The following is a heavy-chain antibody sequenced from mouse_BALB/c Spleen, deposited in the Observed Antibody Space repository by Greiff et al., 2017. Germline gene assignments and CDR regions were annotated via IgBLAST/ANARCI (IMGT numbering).Heavy chain of an antibody. V-gene: IGHV1S29*02. Sequence: EVQLQESGPELVKPGASVKISCKASGYTFTDYNMHWVKQSHGKSLEWIGYIYPYNGGTGYNQKFKSKATLTVDNSSSTAYMELRSLTSEDSAVYYCARDGYGNWYFDVWGAGTTVTVSS. CDR1: GYTFTDYN. J-gene: IGHJ1*01. D-gene: IGHD2-10*02. CDR2: IYPYNGGT. CDR3: ARDGYGNWYFDV.